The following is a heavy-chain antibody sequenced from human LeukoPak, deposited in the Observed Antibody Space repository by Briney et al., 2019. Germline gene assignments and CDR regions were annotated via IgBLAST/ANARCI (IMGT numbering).Heavy chain of an antibody. CDR2: IYYSGST. CDR3: ASVGVYGSGSSYFQH. D-gene: IGHD3-10*01. V-gene: IGHV4-59*01. Sequence: PSETLSLTCTVSGGSISSYYWSWIRQPPGKGLEWIGYIYYSGSTNYNPSLKSRVTISVDTSKNQFSLKLSSVTAADTAVYYCASVGVYGSGSSYFQHWGQGTLVTVSS. J-gene: IGHJ1*01. CDR1: GGSISSYY.